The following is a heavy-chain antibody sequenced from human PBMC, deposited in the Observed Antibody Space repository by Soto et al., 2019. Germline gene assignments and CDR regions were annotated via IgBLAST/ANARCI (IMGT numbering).Heavy chain of an antibody. CDR2: IWYDGSNK. J-gene: IGHJ4*02. Sequence: GGSLRLSCAASGFTFSSYGMHWVRQAPGKGLEWVAVIWYDGSNKYYADSVKGRFTISRDNSKNTLYLQMNSLRAEDTAVYYCARGGSYRNLVIDYWGQGTLVTVSS. D-gene: IGHD2-15*01. CDR1: GFTFSSYG. CDR3: ARGGSYRNLVIDY. V-gene: IGHV3-33*01.